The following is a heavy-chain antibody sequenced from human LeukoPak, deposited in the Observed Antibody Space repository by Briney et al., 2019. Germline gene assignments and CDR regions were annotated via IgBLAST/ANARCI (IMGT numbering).Heavy chain of an antibody. CDR1: GDSISSRSYY. CDR3: ALGKDFDY. D-gene: IGHD7-27*01. Sequence: SETLSLTCNVSGDSISSRSYYWGWIRQPPGKGLEWIGEINHSGSTNYNPSLKSRVTISVDTSKNQFSLKLSSVTAADTAVYYCALGKDFDYWGQGTLVTVSS. CDR2: INHSGST. J-gene: IGHJ4*02. V-gene: IGHV4-39*07.